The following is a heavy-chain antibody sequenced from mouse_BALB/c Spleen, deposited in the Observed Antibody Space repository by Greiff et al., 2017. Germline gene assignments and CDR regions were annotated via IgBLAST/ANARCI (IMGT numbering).Heavy chain of an antibody. CDR1: GYTFTDYN. V-gene: IGHV1S29*02. J-gene: IGHJ4*01. D-gene: IGHD2-10*02. Sequence: VQLQQSGPELVKPGASVKISCKASGYTFTDYNMHWVKQSHGKSLEWIGYIYPYNGGTGYNQKFKSKATLTVDNSSSTAYMELRSLTSEDSAVYYCAKEEYGNYDYAMDYWGQGTSVTVSS. CDR2: IYPYNGGT. CDR3: AKEEYGNYDYAMDY.